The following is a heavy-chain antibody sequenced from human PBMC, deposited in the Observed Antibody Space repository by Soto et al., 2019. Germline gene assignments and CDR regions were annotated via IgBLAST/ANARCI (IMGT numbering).Heavy chain of an antibody. J-gene: IGHJ6*02. V-gene: IGHV4-31*03. D-gene: IGHD5-18*01. CDR1: GGSISSGGYY. Sequence: QVQLQESGPGLVKPSQTLSLTCTVSGGSISSGGYYWSWIRQHPGKGLEWIGYIYYSGSTYYNPPLKRRVTISVDTSKNQSSLKLSSVTAADTAVYYCARTAMVPRDYYYGMDVWGQGTTVTVSS. CDR3: ARTAMVPRDYYYGMDV. CDR2: IYYSGST.